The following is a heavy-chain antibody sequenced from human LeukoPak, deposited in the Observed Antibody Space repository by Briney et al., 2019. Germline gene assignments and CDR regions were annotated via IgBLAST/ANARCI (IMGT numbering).Heavy chain of an antibody. CDR1: GGSISSGYYY. CDR2: IYYSGST. V-gene: IGHV4-39*01. D-gene: IGHD3-10*01. J-gene: IGHJ4*02. Sequence: SETLSLTCTVSGGSISSGYYYWGWIRQPPGKGLEWIGSIYYSGSTYYNPSLKSRVTIYEDTSKNQFSLKLSSVTAADTAVYYCARGRGPTPNQYYYGSGPRGMLDYWGQGTLVTVSS. CDR3: ARGRGPTPNQYYYGSGPRGMLDY.